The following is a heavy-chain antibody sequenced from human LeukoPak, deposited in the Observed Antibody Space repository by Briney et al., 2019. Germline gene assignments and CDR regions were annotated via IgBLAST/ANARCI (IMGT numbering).Heavy chain of an antibody. D-gene: IGHD4-11*01. J-gene: IGHJ4*02. CDR3: VRSAFLTTEFYFDY. V-gene: IGHV3-74*01. CDR2: INTDGRTT. Sequence: GGSLRLSCAASGFTFSSYSMNWVRQAPGKGLVWVSRINTDGRTTTYADSVKGRFTISRDNAKNTLYLQMNSLRAEDTAVYYCVRSAFLTTEFYFDYWGQGTLVTVSS. CDR1: GFTFSSYS.